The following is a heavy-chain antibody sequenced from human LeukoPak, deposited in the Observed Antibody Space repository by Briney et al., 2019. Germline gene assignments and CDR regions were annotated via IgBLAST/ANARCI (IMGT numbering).Heavy chain of an antibody. CDR3: AREISGQLANDY. Sequence: ASVKVSCKASGYTFTTYGITWVRQAPGQGLEWMGWVSTYNGNRNYAQKFQGRVTMATDTSTSIAYVDLRSLRSDDTAVYYCAREISGQLANDYWGQGTLATVSS. J-gene: IGHJ4*02. V-gene: IGHV1-18*01. D-gene: IGHD6-6*01. CDR2: VSTYNGNR. CDR1: GYTFTTYG.